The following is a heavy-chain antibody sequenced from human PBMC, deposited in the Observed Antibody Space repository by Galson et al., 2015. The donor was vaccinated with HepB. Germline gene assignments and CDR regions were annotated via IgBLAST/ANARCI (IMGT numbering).Heavy chain of an antibody. V-gene: IGHV1-3*01. CDR2: INAGNGGT. D-gene: IGHD3-22*01. CDR3: ARERPMIVAVILDGRRTNWFDP. CDR1: GYTFTSYG. J-gene: IGHJ5*02. Sequence: SVKVSCKASGYTFTSYGIHWVRQAPGQRLEWMGWINAGNGGTKYSQKFQGRVTITRDTSASTAYMELSSLRSEDTALYYCARERPMIVAVILDGRRTNWFDPWGQGTLVTVSS.